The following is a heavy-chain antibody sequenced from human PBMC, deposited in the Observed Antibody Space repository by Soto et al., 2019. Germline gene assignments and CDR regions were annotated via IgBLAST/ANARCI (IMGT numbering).Heavy chain of an antibody. CDR2: ISGSSGYT. J-gene: IGHJ6*02. CDR1: GFSFSDSY. Sequence: QVQLVESGGGLVKPGGSLRLSCAASGFSFSDSYMSWVRQAPGKGLEWVAYISGSSGYTGYADSVKGRFTISRDNAKNSLYLQMNSLIVEDTAVYYCARDRGGYGPPDVWGQGTTVTVSS. CDR3: ARDRGGYGPPDV. V-gene: IGHV3-11*06. D-gene: IGHD3-10*01.